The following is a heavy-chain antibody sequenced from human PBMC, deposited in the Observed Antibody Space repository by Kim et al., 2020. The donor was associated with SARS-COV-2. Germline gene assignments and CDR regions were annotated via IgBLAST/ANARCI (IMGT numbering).Heavy chain of an antibody. Sequence: SETLSLTCTVSGYSISSAYYWAWVRQPPGKGLELIGSIRHSGSTYYNPSLKSRVTVSMDTSRNQFSPKLTSVTAADTAVYYCARDGSLGSGTYDGFDLWGQGTMVTVSS. D-gene: IGHD3-10*01. J-gene: IGHJ3*01. CDR1: GYSISSAYY. CDR3: ARDGSLGSGTYDGFDL. V-gene: IGHV4-38-2*02. CDR2: IRHSGST.